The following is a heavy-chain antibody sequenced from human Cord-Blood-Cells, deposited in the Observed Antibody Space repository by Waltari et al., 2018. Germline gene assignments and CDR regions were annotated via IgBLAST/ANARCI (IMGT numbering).Heavy chain of an antibody. CDR3: ARESIAARFAFDI. CDR1: GYTFTGHY. CDR2: INPNSGGT. J-gene: IGHJ3*02. D-gene: IGHD6-6*01. V-gene: IGHV1-2*06. Sequence: QVQLVQSGAEGKKPGASVKVSCKASGYTFTGHYMHWVRPAPGQGLEWMGRINPNSGGTNYAQKFQGRVTMTRDTSISTAYMELSRLRSDDTAVYYCARESIAARFAFDIWGQGTMVTVSS.